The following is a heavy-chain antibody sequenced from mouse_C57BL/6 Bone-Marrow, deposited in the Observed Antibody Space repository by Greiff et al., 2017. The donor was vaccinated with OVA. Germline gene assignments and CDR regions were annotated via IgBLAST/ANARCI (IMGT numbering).Heavy chain of an antibody. CDR3: ARWYFDV. V-gene: IGHV5-16*01. Sequence: EVQVVESEGGLVQPGSSMKLSCTASGFTFSDYYMAWVRQVPEKGLEWVANINYDGSSTYYLDSLKSRFIISRDNAKNMLYLQMSSLKSEDTATYYCARWYFDVWGTGTTVTVSS. CDR2: INYDGSST. CDR1: GFTFSDYY. J-gene: IGHJ1*03.